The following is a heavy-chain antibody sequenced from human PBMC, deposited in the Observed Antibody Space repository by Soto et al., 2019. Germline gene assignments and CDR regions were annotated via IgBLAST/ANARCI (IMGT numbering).Heavy chain of an antibody. D-gene: IGHD6-6*01. CDR2: INWNGGST. CDR3: ARGGGSSYYYYYMDV. V-gene: IGHV3-20*04. Sequence: GGSLRLSCAASGFTFGDYGMSWVRQAPGKGLEWVSGINWNGGSTGYADSVKGRFTISRDNAKNSLYLQMNSLRAEDTALYYCARGGGSSYYYYYMDVWGKGTTVTVSS. J-gene: IGHJ6*03. CDR1: GFTFGDYG.